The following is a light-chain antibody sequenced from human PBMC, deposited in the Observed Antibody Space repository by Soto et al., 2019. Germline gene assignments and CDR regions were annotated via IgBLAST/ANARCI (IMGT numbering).Light chain of an antibody. CDR1: SGHSNNA. J-gene: IGLJ3*02. Sequence: QPVLTQSPSASASLGASVRLTCTLSSGHSNNAIAWHQQQPDKGPRYLMKVNSDGSHSKGDGIPDRFSGSSSGAERYLTISSLQSEDEADYYCQTWGTGIWVFGGGTKVTVL. CDR3: QTWGTGIWV. CDR2: VNSDGSH. V-gene: IGLV4-69*01.